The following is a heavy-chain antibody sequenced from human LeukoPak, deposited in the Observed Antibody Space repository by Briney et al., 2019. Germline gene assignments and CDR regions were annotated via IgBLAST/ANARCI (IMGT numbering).Heavy chain of an antibody. CDR3: ARARGMDDYGDFRIK. CDR2: ISSSSSYT. V-gene: IGHV3-11*06. Sequence: GGSLRLSCEASGFTFSAYAMTWVRQAPGKGLEWVSYISSSSSYTNYADSVKGRFTISRDNAKNSLSLQMNGLRAEDTAVYYCARARGMDDYGDFRIKWGQGTLVTVSS. J-gene: IGHJ4*02. D-gene: IGHD4-17*01. CDR1: GFTFSAYA.